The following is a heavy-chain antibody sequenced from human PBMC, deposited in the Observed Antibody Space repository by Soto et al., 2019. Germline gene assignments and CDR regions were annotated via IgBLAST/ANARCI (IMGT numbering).Heavy chain of an antibody. CDR1: DYTFTNYG. CDR3: ARDYYTEYYYGSGSFYYGMDV. CDR2: ISAYNDNT. J-gene: IGHJ6*02. Sequence: QVQLVQSGAEVKKPGASVKVSCKASDYTFTNYGISWVRQAPGQGLEWMGWISAYNDNTNYAQKLQGRVTMTTDTSTSTADMELRSLRSDDTAVYYCARDYYTEYYYGSGSFYYGMDVWGQGTTVTVSS. V-gene: IGHV1-18*01. D-gene: IGHD3-10*01.